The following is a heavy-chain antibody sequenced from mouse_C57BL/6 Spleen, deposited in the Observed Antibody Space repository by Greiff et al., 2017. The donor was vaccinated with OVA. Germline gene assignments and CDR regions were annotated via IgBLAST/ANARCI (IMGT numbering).Heavy chain of an antibody. V-gene: IGHV6-6*01. CDR2: IRNKANNHAT. CDR3: TRRPGTRAMDY. D-gene: IGHD4-1*01. J-gene: IGHJ4*01. CDR1: GFTFSDAW. Sequence: EVMLVESGGGLVQPGGSMKLSCAASGFTFSDAWMDWVRQSPEKGLEWVAEIRNKANNHATYYAESVKGRFTISRDDSKSSVYLQMNSLRAEDTGIYYCTRRPGTRAMDYWGQGTSVTVSS.